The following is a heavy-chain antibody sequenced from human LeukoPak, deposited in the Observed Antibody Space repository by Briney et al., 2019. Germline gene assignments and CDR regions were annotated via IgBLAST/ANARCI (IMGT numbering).Heavy chain of an antibody. CDR3: ARGAYSSSWLRYYYGMDV. CDR2: IIPIFGTA. D-gene: IGHD6-13*01. Sequence: GASVKVSCKASGGTFSSYAISWVRQAPGQGLEWMGGIIPIFGTANYAQKFQGRVTMTRNTSISTAYMELSSLRSEDTAVYYCARGAYSSSWLRYYYGMDVWGQGTTVTVSS. CDR1: GGTFSSYA. J-gene: IGHJ6*02. V-gene: IGHV1-69*05.